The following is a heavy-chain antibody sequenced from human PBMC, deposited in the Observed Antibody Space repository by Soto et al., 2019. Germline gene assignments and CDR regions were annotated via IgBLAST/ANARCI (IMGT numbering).Heavy chain of an antibody. V-gene: IGHV3-11*01. CDR1: GFTFSDYY. CDR2: ISSSGSTI. D-gene: IGHD2-8*01. CDR3: AREKHCTNGVCYFGNWFDP. J-gene: IGHJ5*02. Sequence: PGGSLRLSCAASGFTFSDYYMSWIRQAPGKGLEWVSYISSSGSTIYYADSVKGRFTISRDNAKNSLYLQMNSLRAEDTAVYYCAREKHCTNGVCYFGNWFDPWGQGTLVTVSS.